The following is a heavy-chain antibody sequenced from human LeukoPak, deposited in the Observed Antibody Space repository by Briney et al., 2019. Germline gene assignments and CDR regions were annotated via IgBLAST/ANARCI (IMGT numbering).Heavy chain of an antibody. V-gene: IGHV1-18*01. D-gene: IGHD1-26*01. CDR2: ISAYNGNT. J-gene: IGHJ3*02. CDR3: ASRSGSYTRGAFDI. Sequence: ASVKVSCKASGYTFTSYGISWVRQAPGQGLEWMGWISAYNGNTNYAQKLQGRVTMTTDTSTSTAYMELRSLRSDDTAVYYCASRSGSYTRGAFDIWGQGTMVTVSS. CDR1: GYTFTSYG.